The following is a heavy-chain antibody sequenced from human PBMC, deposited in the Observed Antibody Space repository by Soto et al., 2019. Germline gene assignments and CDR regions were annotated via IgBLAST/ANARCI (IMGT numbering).Heavy chain of an antibody. J-gene: IGHJ6*02. D-gene: IGHD2-2*01. CDR3: ARSQGSSTSLEIYYYYYYGMGV. V-gene: IGHV1-69*01. CDR2: IIPISDTT. CDR1: GGTFSSYA. Sequence: QVQLVQSGAEVKKPGSSVKVSCKASGGTFSSYAISWVRQAPGQGLEWRGGIIPISDTTNYAQTFQGRVTITADESTSTAYMELSSLRSEDTAVYYCARSQGSSTSLEIYYYYYYGMGVWGHGTTVTAPS.